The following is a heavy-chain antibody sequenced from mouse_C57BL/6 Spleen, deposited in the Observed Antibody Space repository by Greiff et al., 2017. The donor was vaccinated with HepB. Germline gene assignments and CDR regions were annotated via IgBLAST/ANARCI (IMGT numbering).Heavy chain of an antibody. V-gene: IGHV1-42*01. CDR3: ARSAWFAY. J-gene: IGHJ3*01. CDR1: GYSFTGYY. Sequence: VQLQHSGPELVKPGASVKISCKASGYSFTGYYMNWVKQSPEKSLEWIGEINPSTGGTTYNQKFKAKATLTVDKSSSTAYMQLKSLTSEDSAVYYCARSAWFAYWGQGTLVTVSA. CDR2: INPSTGGT.